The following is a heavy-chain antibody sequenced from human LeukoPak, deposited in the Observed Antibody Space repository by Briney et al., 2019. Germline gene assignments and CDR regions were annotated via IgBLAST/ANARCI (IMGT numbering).Heavy chain of an antibody. Sequence: GASVKVSCKASGYTFASYGISWVRQAPGQGLEWVGWISAYDGNTNYAKKLQGRVTMTTDTSTSTAYMELRSLRSDDTAVYYCAGSLGYCTSNSCYPKYWGQGTLVTVSS. CDR3: AGSLGYCTSNSCYPKY. CDR1: GYTFASYG. CDR2: ISAYDGNT. V-gene: IGHV1-18*01. J-gene: IGHJ4*02. D-gene: IGHD2-2*01.